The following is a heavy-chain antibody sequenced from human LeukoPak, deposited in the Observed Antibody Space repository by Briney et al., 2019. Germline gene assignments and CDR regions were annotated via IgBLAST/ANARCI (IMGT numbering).Heavy chain of an antibody. CDR2: ISSSSSYI. CDR3: ASLGSNTVRAQ. J-gene: IGHJ4*02. V-gene: IGHV3-21*01. CDR1: GFTFSSYS. D-gene: IGHD3-10*01. Sequence: PGGSLRLSCAASGFTFSSYSMTWVRQAPGKGLEWVSSISSSSSYIYYADSVKGRSTISRDNAKDSLYLQMNSLRAEDTAVYYCASLGSNTVRAQGGRGPLVPVP.